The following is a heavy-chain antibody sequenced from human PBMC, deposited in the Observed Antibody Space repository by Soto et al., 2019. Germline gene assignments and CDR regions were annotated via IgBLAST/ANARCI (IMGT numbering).Heavy chain of an antibody. V-gene: IGHV3-15*01. Sequence: GGSLRHSCPASGFTFSDAGMDWVRQAPGKGLEWVGRIKSKTHGARTDYAAPVKGRCTISXDDSRNTLYLQMNSLKTEDTAVYYCTTAVIIDHWGQGALVTV. CDR2: IKSKTHGART. D-gene: IGHD3-3*01. J-gene: IGHJ4*02. CDR1: GFTFSDAG. CDR3: TTAVIIDH.